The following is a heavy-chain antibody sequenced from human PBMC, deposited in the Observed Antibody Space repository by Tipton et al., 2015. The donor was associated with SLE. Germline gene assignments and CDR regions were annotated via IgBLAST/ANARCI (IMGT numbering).Heavy chain of an antibody. J-gene: IGHJ6*02. CDR3: ARGAVAGPYYYYGMDV. D-gene: IGHD6-19*01. V-gene: IGHV1-69*06. Sequence: QSGPEVKKPGSSVKVSCKASGGTFSSYAISWVRQAPGQGLEWMGGIIPIFGTANYAQKFQGRVTITADKSTSTAYMELSSLRSEDTAVYYCARGAVAGPYYYYGMDVWGQGTTVTVSS. CDR1: GGTFSSYA. CDR2: IIPIFGTA.